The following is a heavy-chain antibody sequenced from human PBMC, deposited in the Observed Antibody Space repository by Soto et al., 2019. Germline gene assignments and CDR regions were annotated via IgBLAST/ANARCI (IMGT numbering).Heavy chain of an antibody. Sequence: ASVKVSCKVSGYTLTELSMHWVRQAPGKGLEWMGGFDPEDGETIYAQKFQGRVTMTEDTSTDTAYMELSSLRSEDTAVYYCATDLGVVVAATVGAFDIWGQGTMVTVSS. CDR3: ATDLGVVVAATVGAFDI. CDR2: FDPEDGET. D-gene: IGHD2-15*01. V-gene: IGHV1-24*01. J-gene: IGHJ3*02. CDR1: GYTLTELS.